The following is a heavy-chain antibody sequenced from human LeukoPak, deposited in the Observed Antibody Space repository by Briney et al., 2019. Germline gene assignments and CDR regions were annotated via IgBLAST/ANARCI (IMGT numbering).Heavy chain of an antibody. CDR1: GYTFTSYG. CDR3: ARDSNGVNWFDP. D-gene: IGHD2-8*01. J-gene: IGHJ5*02. V-gene: IGHV1-18*01. Sequence: ASVKVSCKASGYTFTSYGISWVRQAPGQGLEWMGWISAYNGNTNYAQKLQGRVTITADESTSTAYMELSSLRSEDTAVYYCARDSNGVNWFDPWGQGTLVTVSS. CDR2: ISAYNGNT.